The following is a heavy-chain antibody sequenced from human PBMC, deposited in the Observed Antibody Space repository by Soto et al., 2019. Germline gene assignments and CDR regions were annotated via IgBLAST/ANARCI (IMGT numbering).Heavy chain of an antibody. CDR3: ARGGPDIVLMVYAISYFDY. V-gene: IGHV4-34*01. CDR2: NNHSGST. Sequence: QVQLQQWGAGLLKPSETLSLTCAVYGGSFSGYYWSWIRQPPGKGLEWIGENNHSGSTNYNPSLKSRVTISVDTSKNQFSLKLSSVTAADTAVYYCARGGPDIVLMVYAISYFDYWGQGTLVTVSS. D-gene: IGHD2-8*01. J-gene: IGHJ4*02. CDR1: GGSFSGYY.